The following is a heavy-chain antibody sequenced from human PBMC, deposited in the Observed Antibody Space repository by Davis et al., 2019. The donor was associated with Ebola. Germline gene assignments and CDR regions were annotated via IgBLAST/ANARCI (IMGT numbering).Heavy chain of an antibody. CDR2: IWYDGSNK. J-gene: IGHJ4*02. CDR3: ARGYYGVYGEY. Sequence: GGSLRLSCAASGFTFSSYGMHWVRQAPGKGLEWVAVIWYDGSNKYYADSVKGRFTISRDNSKNTLYLQMNSLRAEDTAVYYCARGYYGVYGEYWGQGTLVTVSS. V-gene: IGHV3-33*01. CDR1: GFTFSSYG. D-gene: IGHD4-17*01.